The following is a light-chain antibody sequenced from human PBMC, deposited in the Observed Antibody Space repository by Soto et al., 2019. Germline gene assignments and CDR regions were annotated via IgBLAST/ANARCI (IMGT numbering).Light chain of an antibody. V-gene: IGKV3-20*01. CDR2: GAS. CDR3: QQYGISPTT. Sequence: EIVLTQSPGTLSLFPGERATLSCRASQSVSSSYLAWYQQKPGQAPRLLIYGASSRATGIPDRFSGSGSGTDFTLTISRLEPEDFAVYYCQQYGISPTTFGQGTKVEIK. CDR1: QSVSSSY. J-gene: IGKJ1*01.